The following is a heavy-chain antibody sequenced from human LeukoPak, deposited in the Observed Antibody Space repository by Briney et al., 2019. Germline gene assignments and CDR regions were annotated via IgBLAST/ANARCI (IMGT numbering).Heavy chain of an antibody. CDR1: GFPFSGSA. J-gene: IGHJ4*02. CDR3: TRHCSSTSCGG. Sequence: GGSLKLSCAASGFPFSGSAMHWVRQASGKGLEWVGRIRSKANSYATAYAASVKGRFTISRDDSKNTAYLQMNSLKTEDTAVYYCTRHCSSTSCGGWGQGTLVTVSS. V-gene: IGHV3-73*01. D-gene: IGHD2-2*01. CDR2: IRSKANSYAT.